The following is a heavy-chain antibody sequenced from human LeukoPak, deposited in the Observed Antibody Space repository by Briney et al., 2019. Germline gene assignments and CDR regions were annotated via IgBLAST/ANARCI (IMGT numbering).Heavy chain of an antibody. CDR1: GFTFTNYW. V-gene: IGHV3-74*01. CDR2: IDNYGSDT. J-gene: IGHJ4*02. Sequence: PGGSLRLSCAASGFTFTNYWIHWVRQAPGKGLVWVSRIDNYGSDTIYADSVKGRFTVSRDNAKNTLYLQMNSLSAEDTAVYYCARGGYHRGFDYWGQGALVTVSS. CDR3: ARGGYHRGFDY. D-gene: IGHD5-18*01.